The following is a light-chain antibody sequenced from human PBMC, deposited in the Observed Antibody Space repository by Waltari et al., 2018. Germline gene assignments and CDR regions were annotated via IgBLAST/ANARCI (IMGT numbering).Light chain of an antibody. CDR2: QHT. J-gene: IGLJ2*01. CDR1: NLGDKY. Sequence: SYELTQPPSVSVSPGQTATITCSGDNLGDKYACWYQQRPGQSPVLVIFQHTKRPSGSPERFSGSNSGNPATLTISGTQAMDEADYYCQVWDSSTAHVVFGGGTKLTVL. V-gene: IGLV3-1*01. CDR3: QVWDSSTAHVV.